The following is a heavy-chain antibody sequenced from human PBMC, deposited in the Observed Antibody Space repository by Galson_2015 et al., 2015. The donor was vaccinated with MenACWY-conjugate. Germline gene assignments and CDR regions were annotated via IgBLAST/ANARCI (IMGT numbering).Heavy chain of an antibody. V-gene: IGHV1-18*01. J-gene: IGHJ4*02. CDR1: GSTFISYG. CDR2: IRVSNGDT. D-gene: IGHD6-19*01. Sequence: SVKVSCKASGSTFISYGITWVRQAPGQGLEWMGRIRVSNGDTKFAQSFQDRVPMIADTSTDTAYMELRNLRSDDTALYYCARYSSLYDYFDSWGQGTLVTVSS. CDR3: ARYSSLYDYFDS.